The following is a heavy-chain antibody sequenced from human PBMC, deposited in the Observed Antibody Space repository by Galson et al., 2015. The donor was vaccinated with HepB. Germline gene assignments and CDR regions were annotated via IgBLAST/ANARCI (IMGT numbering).Heavy chain of an antibody. J-gene: IGHJ2*01. D-gene: IGHD3-22*01. CDR2: ITNSGTYI. V-gene: IGHV3-21*01. CDR1: GFTFSSSS. CDR3: ARALVVIDHWYFDL. Sequence: SLRLSCAASGFTFSSSSMHWIRQAPGKGLEWISSITNSGTYIHYADSVRGRFTVSRDNAKNSLYLQMNSLRAEDTAVYSCARALVVIDHWYFDLWGRGTLVTVSS.